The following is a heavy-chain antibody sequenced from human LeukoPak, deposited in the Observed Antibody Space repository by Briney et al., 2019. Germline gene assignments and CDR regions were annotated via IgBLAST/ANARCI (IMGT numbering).Heavy chain of an antibody. CDR2: ISSSGSTI. Sequence: GGSLRLSCAASGFTFSDYYMSWIRQAPGKGLEWVSYISSSGSTIYHADSVKGRFTISRDNAKNSLYLQMNSLRAEDTAVYYCARDEGTYYDILTFDYWGQGTLVTVSS. J-gene: IGHJ4*02. V-gene: IGHV3-11*01. CDR3: ARDEGTYYDILTFDY. CDR1: GFTFSDYY. D-gene: IGHD3-9*01.